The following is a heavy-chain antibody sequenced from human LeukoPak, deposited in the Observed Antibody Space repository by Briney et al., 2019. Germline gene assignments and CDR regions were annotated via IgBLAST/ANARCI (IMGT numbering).Heavy chain of an antibody. CDR3: ARVIGNDYSNYPFDY. V-gene: IGHV1-69*13. J-gene: IGHJ4*02. CDR2: IIPIFGTA. Sequence: SVKVSCKASGGTFSSYAISWVRQAPGQGLEWMGGIIPIFGTANYAQKFQGRVTITADESTSTAYMELSSLSSEDTAVYYCARVIGNDYSNYPFDYWGQGTLVTVSS. CDR1: GGTFSSYA. D-gene: IGHD4-11*01.